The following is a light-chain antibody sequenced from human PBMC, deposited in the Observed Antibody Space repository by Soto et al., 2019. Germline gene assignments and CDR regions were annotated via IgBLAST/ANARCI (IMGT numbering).Light chain of an antibody. V-gene: IGKV4-1*01. CDR1: QIFLYSSNNKNY. J-gene: IGKJ1*01. CDR2: WAS. CDR3: QQYYSTPGT. Sequence: IGMTQSPDSLAVSLGDSATINCNSSQIFLYSSNNKNYLAWYQQKPGQPPKLLIYWASTRESGVPDRFSGSGSGTDFTLTISSLQAEDVAVYYCQQYYSTPGTFGQGTKVDIK.